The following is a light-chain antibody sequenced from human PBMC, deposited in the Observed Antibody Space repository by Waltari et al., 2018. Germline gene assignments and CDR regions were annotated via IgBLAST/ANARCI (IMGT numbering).Light chain of an antibody. J-gene: IGLJ3*02. CDR1: SSNIGSNT. V-gene: IGLV1-44*01. Sequence: QSVLTQPPSASGTPGQRVTISCSRSSSNIGSNTVHWYQQLPGTAPKLLIYPNYQRPSGVPDRFSGCKSGTSSPLGISGVQSEDEAYYYCGAWDDSLNGGVLGGGTKLTVL. CDR2: PNY. CDR3: GAWDDSLNGGV.